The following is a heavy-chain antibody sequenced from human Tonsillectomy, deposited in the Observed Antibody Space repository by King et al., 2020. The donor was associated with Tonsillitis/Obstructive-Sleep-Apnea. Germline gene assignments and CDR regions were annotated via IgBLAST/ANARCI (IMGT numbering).Heavy chain of an antibody. V-gene: IGHV4-31*03. Sequence: QVQLQESGPGLVKPSQTLSLTCTVSGGSISSGGYYWSWIRQHPGKGLEWIGYIYYSGSTYYNPSLKSRVTISVDTSKNQFSLKLSSVTAADTAVYYCARGHSGSLEEYAFDIWGQGTMVTVSS. D-gene: IGHD1-26*01. J-gene: IGHJ3*02. CDR3: ARGHSGSLEEYAFDI. CDR2: IYYSGST. CDR1: GGSISSGGYY.